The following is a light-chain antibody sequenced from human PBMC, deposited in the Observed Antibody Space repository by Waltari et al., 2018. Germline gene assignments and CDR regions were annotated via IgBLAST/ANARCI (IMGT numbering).Light chain of an antibody. Sequence: DIQMTQSPSSLSASVGDRVTITCPASQSINSYLNWYQQKPGKAPKLLIYASSSLRSGVPSRFSGSGSGTDFTLTISSLQPEDFATYYCQQSYITPWTFGQGTKVEFK. CDR3: QQSYITPWT. CDR1: QSINSY. CDR2: ASS. J-gene: IGKJ1*01. V-gene: IGKV1-39*01.